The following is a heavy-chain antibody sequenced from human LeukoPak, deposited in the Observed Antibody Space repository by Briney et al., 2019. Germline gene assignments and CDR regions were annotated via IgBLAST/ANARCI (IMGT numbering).Heavy chain of an antibody. Sequence: ASVKVSCKASGYTFTSYYMHWVRQAPGQGLEWMGIINPSGGSTSYAQKLQGRVTMTTDTSTSTAYMELRSLRSDDTAVYYCARDLPTIFGVVINNWFDPWGQGTLVTVSS. D-gene: IGHD3-3*01. CDR1: GYTFTSYY. V-gene: IGHV1-46*01. J-gene: IGHJ5*02. CDR3: ARDLPTIFGVVINNWFDP. CDR2: INPSGGST.